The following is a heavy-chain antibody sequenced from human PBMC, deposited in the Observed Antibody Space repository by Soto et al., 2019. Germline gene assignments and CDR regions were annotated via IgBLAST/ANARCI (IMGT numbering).Heavy chain of an antibody. CDR3: TMGLLWFGAY. J-gene: IGHJ4*02. CDR1: GYTFTSYG. D-gene: IGHD3-10*01. Sequence: ASVKVSCKASGYTFTSYGISWVRQAPGQGLEWMGWISAYNGNTNYAQKLQGRVTMTTDTSTSTAYMELRSLKTEDTAVYYCTMGLLWFGAYWGQGTLVTVSS. V-gene: IGHV1-18*01. CDR2: ISAYNGNT.